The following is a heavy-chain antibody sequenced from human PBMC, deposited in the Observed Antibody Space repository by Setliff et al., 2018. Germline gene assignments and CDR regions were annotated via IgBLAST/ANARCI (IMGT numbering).Heavy chain of an antibody. CDR2: ILFSGDT. D-gene: IGHD3-10*01. CDR1: GGSISRSSYY. CDR3: ARDNRARHYMDV. V-gene: IGHV4-39*07. J-gene: IGHJ6*03. Sequence: SCTVSGGSISRSSYYWGWIRQPPGRGLEWIGRILFSGDTYYNPSLNSRVTISADTSKNQFSLNLSSVTAADTAVYYCARDNRARHYMDVWGKGTTVTVSS.